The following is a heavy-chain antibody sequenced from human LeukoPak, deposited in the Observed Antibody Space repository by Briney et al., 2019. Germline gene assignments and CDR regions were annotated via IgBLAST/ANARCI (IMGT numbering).Heavy chain of an antibody. CDR3: ARDSSSSWTSYYYYGMDV. CDR2: ISSSGSTI. Sequence: PGGSLRLSCAASGFTFSSYEMNWVRQAPGKGLEWVSYISSSGSTIYYADSVKGRFTISRDNAKNSLYLQMNSLRAEDTAVYYCARDSSSSWTSYYYYGMDVWGQGTTVTVSS. D-gene: IGHD6-13*01. CDR1: GFTFSSYE. V-gene: IGHV3-48*03. J-gene: IGHJ6*02.